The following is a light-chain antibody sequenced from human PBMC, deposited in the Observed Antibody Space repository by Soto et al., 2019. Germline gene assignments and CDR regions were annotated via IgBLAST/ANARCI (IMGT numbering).Light chain of an antibody. V-gene: IGKV3-11*01. CDR2: NAS. CDR1: QSVSSN. Sequence: EIVLTQSPGALSLSPGKRATLSCRASQSVSSNLAWYLQKPGQPPRLLIYNASTRATGIPARFSGSGFGTDFTLTNSSLERGDCTLYYWKLRSNWPITCGQGRLL. CDR3: KLRSNWPIT. J-gene: IGKJ5*01.